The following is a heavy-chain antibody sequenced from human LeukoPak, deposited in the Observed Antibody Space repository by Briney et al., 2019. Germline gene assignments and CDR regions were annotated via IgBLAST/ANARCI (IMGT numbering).Heavy chain of an antibody. CDR3: ARGPIYPRSWDYPNYYFDY. CDR1: GYTFTSYD. CDR2: MNPNSGVT. J-gene: IGHJ4*02. V-gene: IGHV1-8*01. Sequence: ASVKVSCKASGYTFTSYDINWVRQASGQGLEWMGWMNPNSGVTGYAQKFQGRVSMTRDTSISTAYMELSSLRSEDTAVYYCARGPIYPRSWDYPNYYFDYWGQGTLVTVSS. D-gene: IGHD1-7*01.